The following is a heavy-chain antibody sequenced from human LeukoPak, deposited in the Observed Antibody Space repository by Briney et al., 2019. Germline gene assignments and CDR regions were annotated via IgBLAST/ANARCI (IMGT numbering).Heavy chain of an antibody. CDR3: AKDSYYGSGSPLR. V-gene: IGHV3-23*01. CDR2: ITSSGDTT. D-gene: IGHD3-10*01. Sequence: GGSLRLSCAASGFTFSSYAMTWVRQAPGMGLEWVSSITSSGDTTFYADSVKGRFTISRDISKNALYLQMNSLRAEDTAVYYCAKDSYYGSGSPLRWGQGTLVTVSS. J-gene: IGHJ4*02. CDR1: GFTFSSYA.